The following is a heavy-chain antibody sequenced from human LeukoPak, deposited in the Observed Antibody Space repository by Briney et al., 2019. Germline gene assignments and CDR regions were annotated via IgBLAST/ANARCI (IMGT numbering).Heavy chain of an antibody. J-gene: IGHJ4*02. CDR3: ARAASNGYEFDY. D-gene: IGHD5-12*01. Sequence: GASVKVSCKASGYTFTGYYMHWVRQAPGQGLEWMGWINPNSGGTNYAQKFQGRVTMTRDTSIGTAYMELSRLRSDDTAVYYCARAASNGYEFDYWGQGTLVTVSS. CDR2: INPNSGGT. V-gene: IGHV1-2*02. CDR1: GYTFTGYY.